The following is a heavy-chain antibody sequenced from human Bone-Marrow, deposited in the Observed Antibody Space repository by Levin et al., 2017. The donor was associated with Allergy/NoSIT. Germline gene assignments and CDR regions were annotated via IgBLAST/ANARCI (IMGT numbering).Heavy chain of an antibody. CDR2: ISWNSGSI. V-gene: IGHV3-9*01. J-gene: IGHJ6*02. D-gene: IGHD6-6*01. CDR3: AKDGSSSAGGYYYYYGMDV. Sequence: SCAASGFTFDDYAMHWVRQAPGKGLEWVSGISWNSGSIGYADSVKGRFTISRDNAKNSLYLQMNSLRAEDTALYYCAKDGSSSAGGYYYYYGMDVWGQGTTVTVSS. CDR1: GFTFDDYA.